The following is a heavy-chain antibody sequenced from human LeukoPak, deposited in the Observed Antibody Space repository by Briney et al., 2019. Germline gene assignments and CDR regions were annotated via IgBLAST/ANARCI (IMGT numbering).Heavy chain of an antibody. Sequence: SETLSLTCAVYGWSFSGYYWSWIRQPPGKGLEWIGEINHSGSTNYNPSLKSRVTISVDTSKNQFSLKLSSVTAADTAVYYCARVARYSYLGTTGYYYMDVWGKGTTVTVSS. V-gene: IGHV4-34*01. CDR3: ARVARYSYLGTTGYYYMDV. D-gene: IGHD1-26*01. J-gene: IGHJ6*03. CDR1: GWSFSGYY. CDR2: INHSGST.